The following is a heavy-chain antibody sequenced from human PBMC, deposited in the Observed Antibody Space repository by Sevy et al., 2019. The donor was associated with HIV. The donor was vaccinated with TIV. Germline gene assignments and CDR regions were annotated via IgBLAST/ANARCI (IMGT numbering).Heavy chain of an antibody. V-gene: IGHV3-33*01. CDR3: ARDPRMYGDYLLAYFDY. CDR1: GFTPSTYG. J-gene: IGHJ4*02. D-gene: IGHD2-8*01. CDR2: IGYDGSNK. Sequence: GGSLRRSCAASGFTPSTYGMHWVRQAPGKGLEWVAVIGYDGSNKYYADSVRGRFTISRDNSKNTLFLQMDSLGGEDTAVYYCARDPRMYGDYLLAYFDYWGQGTLVTVSS.